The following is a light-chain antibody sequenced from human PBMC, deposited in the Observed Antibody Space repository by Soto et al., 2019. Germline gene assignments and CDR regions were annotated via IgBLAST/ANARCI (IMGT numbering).Light chain of an antibody. J-gene: IGLJ3*02. V-gene: IGLV1-47*02. Sequence: QSVLTQPPSASGTPGQRVTISCSGSSSNIGSNYVYWYQQLPGTAPKLLVFDDNQRPSGVPDRFSDSKSGTSASLAISGLRSEDEADYYCAAWDDSLRGRVFGGGTQLTVL. CDR1: SSNIGSNY. CDR3: AAWDDSLRGRV. CDR2: DDN.